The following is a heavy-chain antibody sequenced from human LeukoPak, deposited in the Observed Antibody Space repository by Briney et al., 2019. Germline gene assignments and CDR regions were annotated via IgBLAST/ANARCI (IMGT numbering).Heavy chain of an antibody. V-gene: IGHV3-21*06. Sequence: PGGSLRLSCAASGFTFSSYGMNWVRQAPGRGLEWVSSISSGRRHIYYADSVKGRFTISRDDAKNSLYLQMNSLRAEDTAVYYCARDPGDYVGNDAFDIWGQGTMVTVSS. CDR2: ISSGRRHI. CDR3: ARDPGDYVGNDAFDI. J-gene: IGHJ3*02. CDR1: GFTFSSYG. D-gene: IGHD4-17*01.